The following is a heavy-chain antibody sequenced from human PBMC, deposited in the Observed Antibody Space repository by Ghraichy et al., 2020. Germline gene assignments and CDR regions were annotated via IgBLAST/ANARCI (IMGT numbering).Heavy chain of an antibody. D-gene: IGHD3-22*01. CDR3: ARAGYDSSGYYYYFDY. CDR1: GFTVSSNY. J-gene: IGHJ4*02. CDR2: IYSGGST. Sequence: GGSLRLSCAASGFTVSSNYMSWVRQAPGKGLEWVSVIYSGGSTYYADSVKGRFTISRDNSKNTLYLQMNSLRAEDTAVYYCARAGYDSSGYYYYFDYWGQGTLVTVSS. V-gene: IGHV3-66*01.